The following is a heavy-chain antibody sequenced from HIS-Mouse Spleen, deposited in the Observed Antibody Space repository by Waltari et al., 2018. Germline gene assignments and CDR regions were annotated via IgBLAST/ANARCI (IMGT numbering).Heavy chain of an antibody. V-gene: IGHV4-39*07. CDR1: GGSISSSSYY. CDR3: AREIPYSSSWYDWYFDL. Sequence: QLQLQESGPGLVKPSETLSLTCTVSGGSISSSSYYWGWIRQPPGKGLEWIGSIDYSGGTYYNPSLKSRVTISVETSKNQFSLKLSSVTAADTAVYYCAREIPYSSSWYDWYFDLWSRGTLVTVSS. CDR2: IDYSGGT. D-gene: IGHD6-13*01. J-gene: IGHJ2*01.